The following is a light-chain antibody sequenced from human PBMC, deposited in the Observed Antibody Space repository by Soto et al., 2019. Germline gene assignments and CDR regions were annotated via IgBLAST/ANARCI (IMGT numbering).Light chain of an antibody. J-gene: IGLJ1*01. CDR1: TSNIGSNN. V-gene: IGLV1-47*01. CDR3: APWYDSLNCFYV. Sequence: QSVLTQPPSASGTPGQGVTISCSGSTSNIGSNNVYWYQQLPGTATKLLIYRNNQRPSGVPDRFSGSRSGSSASLAISVLRSDYESVYFCAPWYDSLNCFYVFGTGTKVTVL. CDR2: RNN.